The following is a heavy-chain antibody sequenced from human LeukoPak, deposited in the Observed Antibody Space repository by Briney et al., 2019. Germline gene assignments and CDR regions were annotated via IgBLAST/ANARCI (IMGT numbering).Heavy chain of an antibody. Sequence: PSETLSLTCTVSGGSISSSSYYWGWIRQPPGKGLEWIGSIYYSGSTYYNPSLKSRVTISVDTSKNQSSLKLSSVTAADTAVYYCASQTRIAATTTGAFDIWGQGTMVTVSS. CDR3: ASQTRIAATTTGAFDI. CDR1: GGSISSSSYY. V-gene: IGHV4-39*01. CDR2: IYYSGST. D-gene: IGHD6-13*01. J-gene: IGHJ3*02.